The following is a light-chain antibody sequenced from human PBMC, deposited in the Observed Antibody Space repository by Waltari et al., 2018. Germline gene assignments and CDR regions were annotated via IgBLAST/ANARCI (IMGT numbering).Light chain of an antibody. Sequence: QSALTPPASVSGSPGQSITISCTVTSSDVGGYNYVSWYQQHPGKAPKLMIYEVSNRPSGVSNRFAGSKSGNTASLTISGVQAEDEADYYCSSYTSSSTVVFGGGTKLTVL. V-gene: IGLV2-14*01. CDR1: SSDVGGYNY. J-gene: IGLJ2*01. CDR3: SSYTSSSTVV. CDR2: EVS.